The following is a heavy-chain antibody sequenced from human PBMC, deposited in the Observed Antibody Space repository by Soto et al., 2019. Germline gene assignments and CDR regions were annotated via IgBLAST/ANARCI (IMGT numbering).Heavy chain of an antibody. Sequence: SETLSLTCTVSGGSIISGGYYWSRISQHPGKGLEGIGYSYYSGGTYYDPSLKSGVTISVDTSKNQFTLKLSSVTAADTAVYYCACVTGSSCGNYYYYGMDVWGQGTTVTVSS. V-gene: IGHV4-31*03. J-gene: IGHJ6*02. CDR3: ACVTGSSCGNYYYYGMDV. D-gene: IGHD6-13*01. CDR2: SYYSGGT. CDR1: GGSIISGGYY.